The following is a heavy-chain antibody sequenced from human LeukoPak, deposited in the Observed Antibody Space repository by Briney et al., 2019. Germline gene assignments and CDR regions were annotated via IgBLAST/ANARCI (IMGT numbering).Heavy chain of an antibody. CDR3: ARDLNYHDSSGYYH. CDR1: GFTFSSST. V-gene: IGHV3-21*01. CDR2: ISTSSTHI. Sequence: PGGSLRLSCAASGFTFSSSTMNWVRQAPGKGLEWVSSISTSSTHIYYADSVKGRFTISRDNAKNSLYLQMNSLRAEDTAVYYCARDLNYHDSSGYYHWGQGTLVTVSS. D-gene: IGHD3-22*01. J-gene: IGHJ5*02.